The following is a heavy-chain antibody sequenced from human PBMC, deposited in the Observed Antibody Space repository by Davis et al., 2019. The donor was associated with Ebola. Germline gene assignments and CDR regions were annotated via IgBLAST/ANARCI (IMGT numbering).Heavy chain of an antibody. CDR1: GGSIGSSNYY. CDR3: AIQVVGQTRIFDF. Sequence: GSLRLSCSVSGGSIGSSNYYCSWLRQPPGKGLEWIGSLFYTGTTYFNPSLNSRVAVSVDTSRNHFSLKLSSVTATDTATYYCAIQVVGQTRIFDFWGQGTLVTVSS. D-gene: IGHD2-15*01. V-gene: IGHV4-39*02. CDR2: LFYTGTT. J-gene: IGHJ4*02.